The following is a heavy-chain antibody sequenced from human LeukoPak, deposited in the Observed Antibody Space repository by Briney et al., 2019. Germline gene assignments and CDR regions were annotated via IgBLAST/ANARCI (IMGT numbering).Heavy chain of an antibody. D-gene: IGHD1-7*01. J-gene: IGHJ3*02. Sequence: GGSLRLSCAASGFTFSSYSMNWVRQAPGKGLEWVSSISSSSSYIYYADSVKGRFTISRDNAKNSLYLQMNSLRAEDTAVYYCARDLYNWNYVPRGAFDIWGQGTMVTVSS. CDR3: ARDLYNWNYVPRGAFDI. CDR1: GFTFSSYS. CDR2: ISSSSSYI. V-gene: IGHV3-21*01.